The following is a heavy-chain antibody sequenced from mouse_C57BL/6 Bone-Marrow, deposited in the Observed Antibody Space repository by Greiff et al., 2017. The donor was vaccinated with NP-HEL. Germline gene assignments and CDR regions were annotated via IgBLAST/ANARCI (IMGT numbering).Heavy chain of an antibody. D-gene: IGHD1-1*01. Sequence: VQLKESGPELVQPGASVKISCKASGYSFTGYYMNWVKQSPEKSLEWIGEINPSTGGTTYNQKFKAKATLTVEKSSSTAYMQLKSLTSEDSAVDYCARSHYYGSSYDDWGQGTTLTVSS. V-gene: IGHV1-42*01. CDR2: INPSTGGT. CDR1: GYSFTGYY. CDR3: ARSHYYGSSYDD. J-gene: IGHJ2*01.